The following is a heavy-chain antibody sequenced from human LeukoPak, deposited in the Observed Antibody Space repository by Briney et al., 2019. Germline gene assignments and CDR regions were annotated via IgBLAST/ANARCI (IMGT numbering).Heavy chain of an antibody. V-gene: IGHV3-64*01. CDR2: ISSNGGST. J-gene: IGHJ4*02. CDR1: GFTFSGYS. CDR3: ARDQGIAVAGIGDY. Sequence: GGSLRLSCAASGFTFSGYSMHWVRQAPGKGLEYVAAISSNGGSTYYANSVKGRFTISRDNSKNTLYLQMGSLRPEDMAVYFCARDQGIAVAGIGDYWGQGTLVTASS. D-gene: IGHD6-19*01.